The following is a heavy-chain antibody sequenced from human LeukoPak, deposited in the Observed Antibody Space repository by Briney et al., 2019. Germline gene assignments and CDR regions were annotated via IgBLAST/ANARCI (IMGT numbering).Heavy chain of an antibody. CDR2: IDPSDSYT. CDR3: ATGPDTANLLYYFDY. V-gene: IGHV5-10-1*01. J-gene: IGHJ4*02. CDR1: GYSFTSYW. D-gene: IGHD5-18*01. Sequence: GESLRISCKGFGYSFTSYWISWVRQMPGKGLEWMGRIDPSDSYTNYSPSFQGHVTISADKSINTAYLQWSSLKASDTAMYYCATGPDTANLLYYFDYWGQGTLVTVSS.